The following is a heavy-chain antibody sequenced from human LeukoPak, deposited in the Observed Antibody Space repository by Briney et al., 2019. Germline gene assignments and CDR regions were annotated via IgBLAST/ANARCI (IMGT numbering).Heavy chain of an antibody. V-gene: IGHV3-30*03. CDR2: ISKDGTNK. CDR3: AREDQQLPDY. J-gene: IGHJ4*02. CDR1: GFTSSGYG. D-gene: IGHD6-13*01. Sequence: PGGSLRLSCAASGFTSSGYGMHWVRQAPGKGLEWVAVISKDGTNKYCVDSVKGRFTISRDNSKNTVYLQMSSLRAEDTAVYYCAREDQQLPDYWGQGTLVTVSS.